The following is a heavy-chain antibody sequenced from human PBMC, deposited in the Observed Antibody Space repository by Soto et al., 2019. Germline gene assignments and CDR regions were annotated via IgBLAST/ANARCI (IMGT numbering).Heavy chain of an antibody. CDR3: ARDRTVRGGISSTTGYAFDY. V-gene: IGHV3-48*01. J-gene: IGHJ4*02. CDR2: ISSGGSTV. CDR1: GFTFSSYS. Sequence: EVKLVASGGGLLQPGGSLRLSCAASGFTFSSYSMNWVRQAPGKGLECVSDISSGGSTVYYAGAVKGRFTISRDNAKNSVYLQMDSLRVEDTAVYYCARDRTVRGGISSTTGYAFDYWGQGTLVTVSS. D-gene: IGHD2-2*01.